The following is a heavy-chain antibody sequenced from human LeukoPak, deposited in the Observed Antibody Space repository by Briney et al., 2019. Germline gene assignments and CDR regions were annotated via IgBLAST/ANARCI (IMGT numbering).Heavy chain of an antibody. CDR2: INRSGST. CDR3: ARDSCSSTSCSSRAYYFDY. J-gene: IGHJ4*02. Sequence: KPSETLSLTCAAYGGSFSGYYWSWIRQPPGKGLEWIGEINRSGSTNYNPSLKSRVTISVDTSKNQFSLKLSSVTAADTAVYYCARDSCSSTSCSSRAYYFDYWGQGTLVTVSS. V-gene: IGHV4-34*01. D-gene: IGHD2-2*01. CDR1: GGSFSGYY.